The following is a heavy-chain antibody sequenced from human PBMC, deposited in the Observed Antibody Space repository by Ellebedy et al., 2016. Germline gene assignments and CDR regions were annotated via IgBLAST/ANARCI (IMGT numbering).Heavy chain of an antibody. CDR1: GFTFSSYW. CDR3: AKLIAVAGSDY. Sequence: GESLKISXAASGFTFSSYWMSWVRQAPGKGLEWVSAISGSGGSTYYADSVKGRFTISRDNSKNTLYLQMNSLRAEDTAVYYCAKLIAVAGSDYWGQGTLVTVSS. V-gene: IGHV3-23*01. CDR2: ISGSGGST. J-gene: IGHJ4*02. D-gene: IGHD6-19*01.